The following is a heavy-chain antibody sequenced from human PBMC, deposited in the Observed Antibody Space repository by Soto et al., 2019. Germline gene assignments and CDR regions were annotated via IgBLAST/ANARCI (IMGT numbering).Heavy chain of an antibody. CDR3: ARLKRARTYYYDSSGSQRAFDI. CDR2: IYYSGST. D-gene: IGHD3-22*01. V-gene: IGHV4-59*11. CDR1: GDSLKNHY. Sequence: SETLSLTCSVSGDSLKNHYWAWIRHSPGKGLEWIGNIYYSGSTNYNPSLKSRVTISVDTSKNQFSLKLSSVAAADTAVYYCARLKRARTYYYDSSGSQRAFDIWGQGTMVTVSS. J-gene: IGHJ3*02.